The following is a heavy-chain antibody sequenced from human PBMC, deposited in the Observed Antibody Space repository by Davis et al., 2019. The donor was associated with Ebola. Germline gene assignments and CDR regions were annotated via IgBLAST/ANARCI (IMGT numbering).Heavy chain of an antibody. J-gene: IGHJ6*04. CDR1: GGSISSYY. Sequence: PSETLSLTCTVSGGSISSYYWSWIRQPPGKGLEWIGYIYYSGSTNYNPSLKSRVTISVDTSKNQFSLKLSSVTAADTAVYYCATLVLTGPYYYGMDVWGKGTTVTVSS. CDR2: IYYSGST. V-gene: IGHV4-59*08. D-gene: IGHD3-9*01. CDR3: ATLVLTGPYYYGMDV.